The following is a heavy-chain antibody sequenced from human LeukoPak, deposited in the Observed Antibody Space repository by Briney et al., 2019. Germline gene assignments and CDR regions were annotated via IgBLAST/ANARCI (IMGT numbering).Heavy chain of an antibody. V-gene: IGHV1-8*01. CDR2: MNPNSGNI. CDR3: ARLYSGYDWGDY. J-gene: IGHJ4*02. Sequence: ASVKVSYKASGYTFTSYDINWVRQATGQGLEWMGWMNPNSGNIGYAQKFQGRVTMTRNTSISTAYMELSSLRSEDTAVYYCARLYSGYDWGDYWGQGTLVTVSS. D-gene: IGHD5-12*01. CDR1: GYTFTSYD.